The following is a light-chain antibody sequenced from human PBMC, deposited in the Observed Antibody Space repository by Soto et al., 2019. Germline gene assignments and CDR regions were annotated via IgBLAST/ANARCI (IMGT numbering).Light chain of an antibody. CDR1: SSDVGGYNY. CDR3: SSYTSSSSVI. CDR2: DVS. Sequence: QSVLTQPASVSGSPGQSITISCTGTSSDVGGYNYVSWYQQHPGKAPKLMIYDVSYRPSGVSNRFSGSKSGNTASLTISGLQAEDDAYYYCSSYTSSSSVIFGGGTKLTVL. J-gene: IGLJ2*01. V-gene: IGLV2-14*01.